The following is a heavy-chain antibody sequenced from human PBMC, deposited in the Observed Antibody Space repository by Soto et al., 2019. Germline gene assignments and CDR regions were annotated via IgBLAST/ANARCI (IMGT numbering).Heavy chain of an antibody. CDR2: IIPILGIA. CDR3: ARDRNVVVTAIAWFDP. Sequence: QVQLVQSGAEVKKPGSSVKVSCKASGGTFSSYTISWVRQAPGQGLEWMGRIIPILGIANYAQKFQGRVTITSDKSTSTAYRELSSRRSEDTAVYYGARDRNVVVTAIAWFDPWGQGTLVTVCS. D-gene: IGHD2-21*02. V-gene: IGHV1-69*08. CDR1: GGTFSSYT. J-gene: IGHJ5*02.